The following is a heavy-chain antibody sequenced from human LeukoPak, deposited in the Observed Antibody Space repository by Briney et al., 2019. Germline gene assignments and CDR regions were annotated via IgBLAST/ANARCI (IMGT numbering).Heavy chain of an antibody. CDR3: ARQIYLYRGYGPGYFDL. V-gene: IGHV4-39*01. D-gene: IGHD3-16*02. CDR1: GGSISSSNYY. CDR2: IYYSGNT. Sequence: SETLSLTCTVSGGSISSSNYYWGWIRQPPGKGLEWLGSIYYSGNTYYNPSLKSRVTISADTSKDQFSLKLSSVTAADTAVYYCARQIYLYRGYGPGYFDLWGRGTLVTVSS. J-gene: IGHJ2*01.